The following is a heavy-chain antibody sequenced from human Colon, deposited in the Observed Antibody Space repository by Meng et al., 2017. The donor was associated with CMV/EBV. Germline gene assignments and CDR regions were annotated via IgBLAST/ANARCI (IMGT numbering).Heavy chain of an antibody. CDR1: GFSLSTSGMA. J-gene: IGHJ4*02. D-gene: IGHD2-15*01. CDR3: GHSKRLGYCGGSRCYYFNF. Sequence: QITLKESGPTLVKPTQTLTLTCTFSGFSLSTSGMAVGWIRQPPGKALEWLGIIYWDGDKRYRSSLKSRLTITKDTSKNQVVLAMTNMDPVDTGTYFCGHSKRLGYCGGSRCYYFNFWGQGTLVTVSS. V-gene: IGHV2-5*02. CDR2: IYWDGDK.